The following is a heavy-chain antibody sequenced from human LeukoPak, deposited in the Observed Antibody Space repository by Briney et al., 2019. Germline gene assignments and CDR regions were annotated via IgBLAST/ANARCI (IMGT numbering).Heavy chain of an antibody. CDR1: GYSISSGYY. CDR3: ARAMYYYGSGSYAFDI. V-gene: IGHV4-38-2*02. J-gene: IGHJ3*02. CDR2: FYDSGNT. Sequence: PSETLSLTCTVSGYSISSGYYWGWIRQPPGKGLEWIGSFYDSGNTYYNPSLKSRVTISVDTSKNQFSLKVRSVTAADTAVYFCARAMYYYGSGSYAFDIWGQGTMVTVSS. D-gene: IGHD3-10*01.